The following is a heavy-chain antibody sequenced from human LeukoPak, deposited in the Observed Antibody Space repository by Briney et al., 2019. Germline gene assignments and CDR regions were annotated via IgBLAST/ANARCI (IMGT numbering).Heavy chain of an antibody. Sequence: GGSLRLSCAASRFTFSGYAMYWVRQAPGKGLEWVSCIDASGVNTYYADSVKGRFTISRDNSNNTLYLQMNSLRAEDTAVYYCAEGSGSGWYGRFDPWGQGILVTVSS. J-gene: IGHJ5*02. D-gene: IGHD6-19*01. CDR2: IDASGVNT. V-gene: IGHV3-23*01. CDR1: RFTFSGYA. CDR3: AEGSGSGWYGRFDP.